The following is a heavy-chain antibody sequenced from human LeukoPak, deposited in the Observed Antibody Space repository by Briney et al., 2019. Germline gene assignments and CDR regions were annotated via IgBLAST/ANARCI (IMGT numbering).Heavy chain of an antibody. Sequence: SETLSLTCTVSGGSISSSSYYWGWIRQPPGKGLEWIGSIYYSGSTYYNPSLKSRVTISVDTSKNQFSLKLSSVTAADTAVYYCARARDVSRYFDWGYFDYWGQGTLVTVSS. CDR3: ARARDVSRYFDWGYFDY. V-gene: IGHV4-39*07. D-gene: IGHD3-9*01. J-gene: IGHJ4*02. CDR1: GGSISSSSYY. CDR2: IYYSGST.